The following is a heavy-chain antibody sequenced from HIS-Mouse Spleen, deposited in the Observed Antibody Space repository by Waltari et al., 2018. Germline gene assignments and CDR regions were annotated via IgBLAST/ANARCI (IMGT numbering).Heavy chain of an antibody. CDR1: GYTFTGYY. J-gene: IGHJ3*02. D-gene: IGHD3-10*01. V-gene: IGHV1-2*02. CDR3: ARERDEFRAFDI. Sequence: QVQLVQSGAEVKKPGASVKVSCKASGYTFTGYYMHWVRQAPGQGLEWMGGINPNSGGTIDAQKFQGRVTMTRDTSISTAYRELSRLRSDDTAVYYCARERDEFRAFDIWGQGTMVTVSS. CDR2: INPNSGGT.